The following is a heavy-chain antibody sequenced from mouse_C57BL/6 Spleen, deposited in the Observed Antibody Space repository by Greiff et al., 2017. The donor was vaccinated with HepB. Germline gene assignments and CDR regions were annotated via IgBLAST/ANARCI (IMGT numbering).Heavy chain of an antibody. Sequence: QVQLQQPGAELVMPGASVKLSCKASGYTFTSYWMHWVKQRPGQGLEWIGEIDPSDSYTNYNQKFKGKSTLTVDKSSSTAYMQLSSLTSEDSAVYYCARAYYIYAMDYWGQGTSVTVSS. V-gene: IGHV1-69*01. CDR3: ARAYYIYAMDY. J-gene: IGHJ4*01. D-gene: IGHD2-12*01. CDR1: GYTFTSYW. CDR2: IDPSDSYT.